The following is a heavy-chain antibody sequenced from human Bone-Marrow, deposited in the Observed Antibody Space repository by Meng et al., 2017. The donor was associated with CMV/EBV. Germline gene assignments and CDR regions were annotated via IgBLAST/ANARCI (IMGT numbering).Heavy chain of an antibody. CDR3: ARAATYYDYVWGSYREYYFDY. CDR2: INHSGST. Sequence: GSLRLSCAVYGGSFSGYYWSWIRQPPGKGLEWIGEINHSGSTNYNPSLKSRVTISVDTSKNQFSLKLSSVTAADTAVYYCARAATYYDYVWGSYREYYFDYWGQGNRVNVSS. V-gene: IGHV4-34*01. J-gene: IGHJ4*02. D-gene: IGHD3-16*02. CDR1: GGSFSGYY.